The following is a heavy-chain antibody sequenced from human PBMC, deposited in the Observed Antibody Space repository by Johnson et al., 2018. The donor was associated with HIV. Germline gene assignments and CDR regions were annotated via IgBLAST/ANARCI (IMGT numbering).Heavy chain of an antibody. V-gene: IGHV3-30*19. D-gene: IGHD3-22*01. Sequence: QVQLVESGGGVVQPGRSLRLSCAASGFTFSSYAMSWVRQAPGKGLELVAVISYDGSNKYYADSVKGRFTISRDNSKNTLYLQMNSLRAEDTAVYYCARDRAHYYDSSGYYESGAFDIWGQGTMVTVSS. CDR2: ISYDGSNK. CDR1: GFTFSSYA. J-gene: IGHJ3*02. CDR3: ARDRAHYYDSSGYYESGAFDI.